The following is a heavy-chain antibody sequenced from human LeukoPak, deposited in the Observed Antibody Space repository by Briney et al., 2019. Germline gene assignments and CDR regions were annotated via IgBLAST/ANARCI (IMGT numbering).Heavy chain of an antibody. D-gene: IGHD6-13*01. CDR3: ARTTLRIAAAGFHDAFDI. Sequence: GGSLRLSCAASGFTFSDYYMSWIRQGPGKGLEWVSYISSSGSTIYYADSVKGRFTISRDNAKNSLYLQMNSLRAEDTAVYYCARTTLRIAAAGFHDAFDIWGQGTMVTVSS. CDR2: ISSSGSTI. CDR1: GFTFSDYY. J-gene: IGHJ3*02. V-gene: IGHV3-11*04.